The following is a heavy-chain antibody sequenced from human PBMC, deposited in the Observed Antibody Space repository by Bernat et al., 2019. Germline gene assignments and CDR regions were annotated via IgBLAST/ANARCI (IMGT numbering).Heavy chain of an antibody. J-gene: IGHJ4*02. Sequence: QVQLVQSGAEVKNSGASVKVSCKASGYTFTSYYMHWVRQAPGQGLEWMGIITPSSGTTTYAQKFQGRVTMTRDTSTSTFYVELSSLRSEDTAVYFCAREKGHCGGGTCYHFDLWGQGTPVTVSS. CDR3: AREKGHCGGGTCYHFDL. D-gene: IGHD2-15*01. CDR1: GYTFTSYY. V-gene: IGHV1-46*01. CDR2: ITPSSGTT.